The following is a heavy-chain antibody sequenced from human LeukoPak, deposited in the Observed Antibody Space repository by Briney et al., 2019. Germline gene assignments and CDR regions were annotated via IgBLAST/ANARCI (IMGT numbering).Heavy chain of an antibody. CDR1: GYTFTSYA. Sequence: GASVKVSCKASGYTFTSYAISWVRQAPGQGLEWMGWISAYNGNTNYAQKLQGRVTMTTDTSTSTAYMELRSLRSDDTAVYYCARDGLRGYSYGPAAGGFDYWGQGTLVTVSS. J-gene: IGHJ4*02. D-gene: IGHD5-18*01. CDR3: ARDGLRGYSYGPAAGGFDY. V-gene: IGHV1-18*01. CDR2: ISAYNGNT.